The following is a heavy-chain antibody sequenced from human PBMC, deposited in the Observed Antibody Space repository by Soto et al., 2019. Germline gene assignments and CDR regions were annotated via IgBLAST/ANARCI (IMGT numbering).Heavy chain of an antibody. CDR1: GCTFSSYG. D-gene: IGHD3-22*01. V-gene: IGHV3-33*01. J-gene: IGHJ6*02. CDR3: ASGNGSPLNYYDSPTYGMDV. Sequence: PRGSLRLSCAASGCTFSSYGMHWVRQAPGKGRDWVAVIGYDGSNKYYPDSVKGRFNISRDNSKNTLYLQMNSLRAPDKAVYYCASGNGSPLNYYDSPTYGMDVWGQGTTVTVSS. CDR2: IGYDGSNK.